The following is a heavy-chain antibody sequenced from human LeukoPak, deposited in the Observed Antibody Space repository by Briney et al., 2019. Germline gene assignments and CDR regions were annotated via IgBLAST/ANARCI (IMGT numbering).Heavy chain of an antibody. V-gene: IGHV4-59*12. CDR3: AVAGGDY. D-gene: IGHD6-19*01. Sequence: SETLSLTCAVYGGSFSGYYWSWIRQPPGKGLEWIGYIYYSGSTNYNPSLKSRVTMSVDTSKNQFSLKLSSVTAADTAVYYCAVAGGDYWGQGTLVTVSS. CDR2: IYYSGST. J-gene: IGHJ4*02. CDR1: GGSFSGYY.